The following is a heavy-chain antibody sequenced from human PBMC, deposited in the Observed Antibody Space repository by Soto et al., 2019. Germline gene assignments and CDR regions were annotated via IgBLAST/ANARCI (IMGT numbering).Heavy chain of an antibody. V-gene: IGHV1-2*02. CDR1: GYTLTGYY. D-gene: IGHD3-10*01. J-gene: IGHJ6*02. Sequence: QVQLVQCGAEVKKPGASVKVSCKASGYTLTGYYMHWVRQAPGQGLEWMGWINPNSGGTNYAQKFQGRVTMTRDTSISTAYMELSRLRSDDTAVYYGARDRRYYGSGIYWSEYYYYGMDVWGQGTTVTVSS. CDR3: ARDRRYYGSGIYWSEYYYYGMDV. CDR2: INPNSGGT.